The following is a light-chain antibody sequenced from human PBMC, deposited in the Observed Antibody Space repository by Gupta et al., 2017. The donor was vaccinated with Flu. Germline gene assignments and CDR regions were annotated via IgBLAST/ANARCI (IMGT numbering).Light chain of an antibody. Sequence: AIRMTQSPSSLSASPGDRVTITCRASQNIIPYLAWYQQKLGKAPKLLMYAASTLQSGAPSRFSGGGSGTDFTLTINRLQSEDFATYYCQQEDSFPMTFGQGTMVEI. CDR2: AAS. J-gene: IGKJ1*01. CDR1: QNIIPY. V-gene: IGKV1-8*01. CDR3: QQEDSFPMT.